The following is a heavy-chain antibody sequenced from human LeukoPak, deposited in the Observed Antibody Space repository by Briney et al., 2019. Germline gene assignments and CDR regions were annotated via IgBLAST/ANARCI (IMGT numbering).Heavy chain of an antibody. Sequence: ASVKVSCKASGYTFTGYYMHWVRQAPVQGLEWMGWINPNSGGTNYAQKFQGRVTMTRDTSISTAYMELSRLRSDDTAVYYCARRDYYDSSGSSHWGQGTLVTVSS. D-gene: IGHD3-22*01. J-gene: IGHJ4*02. CDR2: INPNSGGT. CDR3: ARRDYYDSSGSSH. CDR1: GYTFTGYY. V-gene: IGHV1-2*02.